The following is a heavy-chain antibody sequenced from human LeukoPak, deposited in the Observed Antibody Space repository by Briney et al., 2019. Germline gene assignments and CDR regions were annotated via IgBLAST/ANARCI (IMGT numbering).Heavy chain of an antibody. CDR2: IKDDGSQK. CDR1: GFTFSDYW. Sequence: GGSLRLSCAASGFTFSDYWLSWVRQAPGKGLEWVANIKDDGSQKNHVDSVKGRFTISRDNARNSLYLQMNSLRAEDTAVYYCASDTLLAYYYDSSGYYLDYWGQGTLVTVSS. J-gene: IGHJ4*02. D-gene: IGHD3-22*01. CDR3: ASDTLLAYYYDSSGYYLDY. V-gene: IGHV3-7*03.